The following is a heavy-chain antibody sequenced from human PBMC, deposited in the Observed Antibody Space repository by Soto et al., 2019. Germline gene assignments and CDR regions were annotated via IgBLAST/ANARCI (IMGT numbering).Heavy chain of an antibody. CDR1: RGTFSIYA. V-gene: IGHV1-69*06. CDR3: ARDYCSSTSCYTGYYYGMDV. Sequence: SVKASCNASRGTFSIYAISWVRQAPGQGLEWMGGIIPIFGTANYAQRFQGRVTITADKSTSTAYMELSSLRSEDTAVYYCARDYCSSTSCYTGYYYGMDVWGQGTTVTVSS. J-gene: IGHJ6*02. D-gene: IGHD2-2*02. CDR2: IIPIFGTA.